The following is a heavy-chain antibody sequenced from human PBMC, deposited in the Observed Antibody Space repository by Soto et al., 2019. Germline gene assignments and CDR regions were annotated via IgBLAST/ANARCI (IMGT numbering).Heavy chain of an antibody. Sequence: QLVQSGAEVKKPGASVKVSCKASGYTFSTYGISWVRQDPGQGLEWMGWISANNGNTKYAQKLQGRVTMTTDTSTSTAYMELRSLRSDDTAVYYCARDDGQLERRTGIDYWGQGTVVTVSS. J-gene: IGHJ4*02. CDR1: GYTFSTYG. D-gene: IGHD1-1*01. V-gene: IGHV1-18*04. CDR2: ISANNGNT. CDR3: ARDDGQLERRTGIDY.